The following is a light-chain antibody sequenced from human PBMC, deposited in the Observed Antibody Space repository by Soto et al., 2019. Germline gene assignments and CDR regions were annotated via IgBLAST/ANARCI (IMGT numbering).Light chain of an antibody. CDR3: AAWDDSLNGDVL. J-gene: IGLJ2*01. CDR2: SNN. V-gene: IGLV1-44*01. Sequence: QSVLTQPPSVSGTPGQRVIISCSGSSSNIGINTVNWYQQLPGTAPKLLIYSNNQRPSGVPDRFSGSKSGTSASLAISGLQSEDEADYYCAAWDDSLNGDVLFGGGTKVTVL. CDR1: SSNIGINT.